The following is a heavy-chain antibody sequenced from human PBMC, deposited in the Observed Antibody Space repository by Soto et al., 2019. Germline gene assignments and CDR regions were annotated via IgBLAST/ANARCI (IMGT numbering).Heavy chain of an antibody. CDR1: GFTVSSYH. J-gene: IGHJ4*02. Sequence: GGSLRLSCAASGFTVSSYHMSWVRQAPGKGLEWVSVIYSGGTTSYADSVKGRFTISRDNSKNTLFLQVNSLRVEDTAVYYCARGYSYGEPYDYWGQGTLVTISS. V-gene: IGHV3-66*01. CDR3: ARGYSYGEPYDY. CDR2: IYSGGTT. D-gene: IGHD5-18*01.